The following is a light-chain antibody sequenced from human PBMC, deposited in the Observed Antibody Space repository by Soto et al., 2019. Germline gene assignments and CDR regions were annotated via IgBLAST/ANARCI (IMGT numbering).Light chain of an antibody. CDR2: AAS. CDR3: QQYASSRT. J-gene: IGKJ1*01. CDR1: QSVSSRY. Sequence: EIVLTQSPVTLSLSPGEGATLSCRAIQSVSSRYFAWYQQKPGQAPRLLIYAASSRATGIPDRFSGSGSGTDFSLTIIRLEPEDFAVYYCQQYASSRTFGPGTKVE. V-gene: IGKV3-20*01.